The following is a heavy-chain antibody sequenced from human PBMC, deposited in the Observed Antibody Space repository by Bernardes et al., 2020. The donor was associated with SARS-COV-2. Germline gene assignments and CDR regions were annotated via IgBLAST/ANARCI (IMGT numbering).Heavy chain of an antibody. CDR1: GFTFSSYG. D-gene: IGHD2-21*02. CDR2: IWYDGSNK. CDR3: ARDRQVVTAAYDAFDI. Sequence: GGSLRLSCAASGFTFSSYGMHWVRQAPGKGLEWVAVIWYDGSNKYYADSVKGRFTISRDNSKNTLYLQMNSLRAEDTAVYYCARDRQVVTAAYDAFDIWGQGTMVTVSS. J-gene: IGHJ3*02. V-gene: IGHV3-33*01.